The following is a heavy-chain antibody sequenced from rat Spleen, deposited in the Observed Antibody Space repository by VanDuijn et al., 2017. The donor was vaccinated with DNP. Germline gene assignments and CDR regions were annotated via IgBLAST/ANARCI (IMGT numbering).Heavy chain of an antibody. D-gene: IGHD3-1*01. Sequence: EVQLVESGGGLVQPGRSLKLSCAASRFTFSNYYMAWVRQAPKKGLEWVAAISPRGSRTYYPDSVKGRFTISRDDAKSSLYLQMNSLKSEDTATYYCARGSTSIYWYFDLWGPGTMVTVSS. CDR1: RFTFSNYY. V-gene: IGHV5-25*01. CDR2: ISPRGSRT. J-gene: IGHJ1*01. CDR3: ARGSTSIYWYFDL.